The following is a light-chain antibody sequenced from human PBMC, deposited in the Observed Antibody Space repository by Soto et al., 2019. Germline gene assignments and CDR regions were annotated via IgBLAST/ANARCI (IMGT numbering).Light chain of an antibody. CDR1: QSVSSSY. J-gene: IGKJ1*01. CDR2: GAS. V-gene: IGKV3-20*01. Sequence: EIVLTQSPGTLSLSPGERATLSCRASQSVSSSYLAWYQQKPGQAPRPLIYGASSRAIGIPDRFSGRGSGTDFTLTISRLEPEDFAVYYCQKYGSSPWTFGKGTKV. CDR3: QKYGSSPWT.